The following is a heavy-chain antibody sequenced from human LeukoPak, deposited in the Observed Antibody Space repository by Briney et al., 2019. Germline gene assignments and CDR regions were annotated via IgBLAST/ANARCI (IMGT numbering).Heavy chain of an antibody. CDR3: ARQYSDILTGYHRGELYWYFDL. CDR1: GGSISSGSYY. CDR2: IYSSGST. J-gene: IGHJ2*01. V-gene: IGHV4-61*02. Sequence: SETLSLTCTVSGGSISSGSYYWSWIRQPAGKGLEWIGRIYSSGSTNYNPSLKNRVTISLDTSKNQFSLKLSSVTVADTAVYYCARQYSDILTGYHRGELYWYFDLWGRGTLVTVSS. D-gene: IGHD3-9*01.